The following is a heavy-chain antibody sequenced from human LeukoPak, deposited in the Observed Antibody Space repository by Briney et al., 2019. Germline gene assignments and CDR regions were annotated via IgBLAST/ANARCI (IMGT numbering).Heavy chain of an antibody. CDR3: ARDPRTGDFDY. CDR1: GGSISSGDYY. J-gene: IGHJ4*02. V-gene: IGHV4-30-4*01. D-gene: IGHD7-27*01. Sequence: SQTLSLTCTVSGGSISSGDYYWSWIRQPPGKGLEWIGYIYYSGSTYYNPSLKGRVTISVDTSKNQFSLKLSSVTAADTAVYYCARDPRTGDFDYWGQGTLVTVSS. CDR2: IYYSGST.